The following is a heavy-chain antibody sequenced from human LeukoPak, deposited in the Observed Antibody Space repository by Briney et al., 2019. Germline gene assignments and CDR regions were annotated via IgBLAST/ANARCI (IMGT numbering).Heavy chain of an antibody. CDR3: AKGAGFGELLVPFDY. D-gene: IGHD3-10*01. CDR2: IVGSGGNT. J-gene: IGHJ4*02. CDR1: GFTFSSYA. V-gene: IGHV3-23*01. Sequence: QPGGSLRLSCAASGFTFSSYAMSWVRQAPGKGLEWVSAIVGSGGNTYYADSVKGRFTISRDNSKNTLYLQMNSLRVEDTAVYYCAKGAGFGELLVPFDYWGQGTLVTVSS.